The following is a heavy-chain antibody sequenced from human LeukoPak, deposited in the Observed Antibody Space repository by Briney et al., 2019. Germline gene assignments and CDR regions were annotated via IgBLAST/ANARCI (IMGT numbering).Heavy chain of an antibody. V-gene: IGHV1-69*02. D-gene: IGHD3-22*01. Sequence: ASVKVSCKASGGTFSSYTISWVRQAPGQGLEWMGRIIPILGIANYAQKFQGRVTITADKSTSTAYMELSSLRSEGTAVYYCARAHYYDSSGYYPGYFQHWGQGTLVTVSS. J-gene: IGHJ1*01. CDR1: GGTFSSYT. CDR3: ARAHYYDSSGYYPGYFQH. CDR2: IIPILGIA.